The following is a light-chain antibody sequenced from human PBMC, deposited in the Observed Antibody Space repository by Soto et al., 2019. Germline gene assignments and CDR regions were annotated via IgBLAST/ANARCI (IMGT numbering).Light chain of an antibody. J-gene: IGKJ4*01. CDR1: QGISNY. V-gene: IGKV1-9*01. CDR2: IAS. CDR3: QYLNSFPLT. Sequence: IQLTQSPSSLSASVGDRVTITCWASQGISNYLAWYQQKPGNAPKLLIYIASTLQGGVPSRFSGSGSWTDFSLTISSLQPEDVATYYCQYLNSFPLTFGGGTKVEIK.